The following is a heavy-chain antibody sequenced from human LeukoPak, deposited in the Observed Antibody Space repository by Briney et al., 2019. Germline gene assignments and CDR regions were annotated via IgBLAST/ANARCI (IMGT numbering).Heavy chain of an antibody. Sequence: PGGSRRLSCAASGFTFSSYGMHWVRQAPGKGREGVAVISYDGSNKYYADSVKGRFTISRDNSKNTLYLQMNSLRAEDTAVYYCAKDQGRQWLVEGIDYWGQGTLVTVSS. J-gene: IGHJ4*02. CDR3: AKDQGRQWLVEGIDY. CDR1: GFTFSSYG. D-gene: IGHD6-19*01. V-gene: IGHV3-30*18. CDR2: ISYDGSNK.